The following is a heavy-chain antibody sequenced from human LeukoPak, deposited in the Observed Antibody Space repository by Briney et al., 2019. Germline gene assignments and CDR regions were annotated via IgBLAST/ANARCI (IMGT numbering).Heavy chain of an antibody. D-gene: IGHD3-22*01. Sequence: PGGSLRLSCAASGFTFSTYAMHWVRQAPGKGLEYVSAISTNGDGTYYANSVRGRFTISRDNSKNTLYLRLGSLRAEDMAVYYCARYDSSAYDYWAREPWSPSPQ. J-gene: IGHJ4*02. CDR1: GFTFSTYA. CDR3: ARYDSSAYDY. V-gene: IGHV3-64*01. CDR2: ISTNGDGT.